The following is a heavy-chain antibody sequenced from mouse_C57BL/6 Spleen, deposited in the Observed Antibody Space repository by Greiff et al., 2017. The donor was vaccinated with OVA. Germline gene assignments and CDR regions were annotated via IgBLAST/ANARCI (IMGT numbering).Heavy chain of an antibody. V-gene: IGHV1-18*01. D-gene: IGHD1-1*01. CDR2: INPNNGGT. CDR3: ARSYYGSSYLYFDY. Sequence: LVEPGASVKIPCKASGYTFTDYNMDWVKQSHGKSLEWIGDINPNNGGTIYNQKFKGKATLTVDKSSSTAYMELRSLTSEDTAVYYCARSYYGSSYLYFDYWGQGTTLTVSS. CDR1: GYTFTDYN. J-gene: IGHJ2*01.